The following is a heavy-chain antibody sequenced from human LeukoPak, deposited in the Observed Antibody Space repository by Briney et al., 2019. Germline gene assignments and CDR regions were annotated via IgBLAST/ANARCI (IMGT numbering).Heavy chain of an antibody. CDR1: GFTFSSYS. V-gene: IGHV3-48*04. CDR2: ISSSSSTI. J-gene: IGHJ5*02. Sequence: GGSLRLSCAASGFTFSSYSVNWVRQAPGKGLEWVSYISSSSSTIYYADSVKGRFTISRDNAKNSLYLQMNSLRAEDTAVYYCARGADSSSWYWNWFDPWGQGTVVTVSS. D-gene: IGHD6-13*01. CDR3: ARGADSSSWYWNWFDP.